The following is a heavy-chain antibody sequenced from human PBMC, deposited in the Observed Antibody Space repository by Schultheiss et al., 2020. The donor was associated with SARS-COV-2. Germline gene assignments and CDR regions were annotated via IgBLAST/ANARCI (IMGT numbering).Heavy chain of an antibody. J-gene: IGHJ4*02. CDR1: GFTFSSYD. CDR3: ARDRDQFLNYYGSGSPLDY. CDR2: IRSSSTYI. V-gene: IGHV3-21*01. D-gene: IGHD3-10*01. Sequence: GGSLRLSCAASGFTFSSYDMHWVRQATGKGLEWVSSIRSSSTYIYYADSVKGRFTISRDNAKNSLFLQMNSLRAEDTAFYYCARDRDQFLNYYGSGSPLDYWGQGTLVTVSS.